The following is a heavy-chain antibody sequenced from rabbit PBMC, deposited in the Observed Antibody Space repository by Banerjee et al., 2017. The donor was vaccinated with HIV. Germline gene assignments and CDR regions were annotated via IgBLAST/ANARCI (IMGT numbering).Heavy chain of an antibody. D-gene: IGHD4-1*01. V-gene: IGHV1S45*01. CDR2: INTGSGSA. Sequence: QEQLKESGGGLVQPGGSLKLSCKASGFDFSSYVMSWVRQAPGKGLEWIGCINTGSGSAYYANWAKGRFTISKTSSTTVTLQMTSLTAADTATYFCARDLAGVIGWNFGLWGPGTLVTVS. CDR3: ARDLAGVIGWNFGL. J-gene: IGHJ4*01. CDR1: GFDFSSYV.